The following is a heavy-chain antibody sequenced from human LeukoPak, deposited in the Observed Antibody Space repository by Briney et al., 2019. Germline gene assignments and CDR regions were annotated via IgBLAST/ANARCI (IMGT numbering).Heavy chain of an antibody. V-gene: IGHV1-69*13. CDR2: IIPIFGTA. CDR1: GGTFSSYA. D-gene: IGHD2-2*02. Sequence: GASVKVSCKASGGTFSSYAISWVRQAPGQGLEWMGGIIPIFGTANYAQKFQGRVMITADESTSTAYMELSSLRSEDTAVYYCARSPTYRWAILRPCSCFDYWGQGTLVTVSS. J-gene: IGHJ4*02. CDR3: ARSPTYRWAILRPCSCFDY.